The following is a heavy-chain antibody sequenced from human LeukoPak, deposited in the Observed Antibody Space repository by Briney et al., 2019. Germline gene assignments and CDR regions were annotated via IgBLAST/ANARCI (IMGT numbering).Heavy chain of an antibody. CDR1: GFTVSTNY. V-gene: IGHV3-66*01. CDR2: IFSGGFT. Sequence: TGGSLRLSCAASGFTVSTNYMSWVRQAPGKGLEWVSVIFSGGFTNYADSVKGRFTISRDNSKNMLYLQMNNLRAEDTAVYFCARFTVTSGGLDYWGQGTLVTVSS. J-gene: IGHJ4*02. D-gene: IGHD3-22*01. CDR3: ARFTVTSGGLDY.